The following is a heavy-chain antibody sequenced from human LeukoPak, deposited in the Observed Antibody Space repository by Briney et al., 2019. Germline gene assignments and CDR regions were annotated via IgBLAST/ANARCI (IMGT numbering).Heavy chain of an antibody. CDR2: IYYSGIT. Sequence: PSETLSLTCTVSGGSISGGTYYWGWIRQPPGKGLEWIGSIYYSGITYYNPSLKSRVTIPVDTSKNQFSLRLNSVTAADTAMYYCARSIAAAGVAYYWYFDLWGRGTLVTVSS. D-gene: IGHD6-13*01. J-gene: IGHJ2*01. V-gene: IGHV4-39*01. CDR1: GGSISGGTYY. CDR3: ARSIAAAGVAYYWYFDL.